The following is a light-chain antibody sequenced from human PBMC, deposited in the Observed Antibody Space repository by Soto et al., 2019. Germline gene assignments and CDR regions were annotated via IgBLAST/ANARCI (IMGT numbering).Light chain of an antibody. CDR1: SSDVGGYNY. Sequence: QSALTQPPSASGSPGQSVAISCTGTSSDVGGYNYVSWYQQHPGKAPKLMIYEVNKRPSGVPDRFSGSKSGNTASLTVSGLQAEDEADYYCSSYRTGGPFVFGTGTKLTVL. J-gene: IGLJ1*01. CDR2: EVN. CDR3: SSYRTGGPFV. V-gene: IGLV2-8*01.